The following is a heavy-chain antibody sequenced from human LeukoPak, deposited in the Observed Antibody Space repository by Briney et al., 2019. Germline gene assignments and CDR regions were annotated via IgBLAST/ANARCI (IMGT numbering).Heavy chain of an antibody. CDR3: ARDQLARDFSSGYYYYYMDV. CDR1: GYTFTSYG. J-gene: IGHJ6*03. CDR2: ISAYNGNT. V-gene: IGHV1-18*01. Sequence: ASVKVSCKASGYTFTSYGISWVRQAPGQGLEWMGWISAYNGNTNYAQKLQGRVTMTTDTSTSTAYMELRSLRSDDTAVYYCARDQLARDFSSGYYYYYMDVWGKGTTVTVSS. D-gene: IGHD6-6*01.